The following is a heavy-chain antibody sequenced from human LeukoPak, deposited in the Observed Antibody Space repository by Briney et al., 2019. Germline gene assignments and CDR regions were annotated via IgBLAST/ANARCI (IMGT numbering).Heavy chain of an antibody. CDR3: ARHRRDHDFWSGSNPTHYYYYMDV. Sequence: PSETLSLTCTVSGGSISSSSYYWGWIRQPPGNGLEWIGTIYYSGHTYHNPSLKSRVTIFVDTSQNQFSLKLSSVTAADTAVYYCARHRRDHDFWSGSNPTHYYYYMDVWGKGTTVTVSS. CDR2: IYYSGHT. V-gene: IGHV4-39*01. J-gene: IGHJ6*03. CDR1: GGSISSSSYY. D-gene: IGHD3-3*01.